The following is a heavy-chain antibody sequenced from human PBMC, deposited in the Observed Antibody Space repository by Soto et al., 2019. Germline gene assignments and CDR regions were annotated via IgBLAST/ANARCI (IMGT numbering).Heavy chain of an antibody. Sequence: QVQLVESGGGVVQPGRSLRLSCAASGFTFSSYAMHWVRQAPGKGLEWVAVISYDGSNKYYADSVKGRFTISRDNSNNTLYVKMNSLRAEDTDVYYCARVYYDSSGYLVYWGQGTLVTVSS. J-gene: IGHJ4*02. CDR2: ISYDGSNK. D-gene: IGHD3-22*01. CDR1: GFTFSSYA. CDR3: ARVYYDSSGYLVY. V-gene: IGHV3-30-3*01.